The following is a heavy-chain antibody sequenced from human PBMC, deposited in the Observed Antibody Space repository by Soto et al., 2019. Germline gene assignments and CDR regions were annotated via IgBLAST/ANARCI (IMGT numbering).Heavy chain of an antibody. Sequence: QVQLQESGPGLVKPSETLSLTCTVSGGSIRSYYWSWIRQPPGKGREGIGDIYSSGSTNYNPSLMSRVTTSVVTSKNPSSLKLSSVTAAVTAVYYCARLNWNYACYFAYCGQGRLDTVSS. CDR3: ARLNWNYACYFAY. CDR2: IYSSGST. CDR1: GGSIRSYY. J-gene: IGHJ4*02. V-gene: IGHV4-59*01. D-gene: IGHD1-7*01.